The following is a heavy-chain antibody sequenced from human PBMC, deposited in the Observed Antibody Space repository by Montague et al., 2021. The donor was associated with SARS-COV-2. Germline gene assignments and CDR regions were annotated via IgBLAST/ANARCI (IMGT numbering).Heavy chain of an antibody. CDR1: GGSISSSSYY. V-gene: IGHV4-39*01. Sequence: SETLSLTCTVSGGSISSSSYYWGWIRQPPGKGLEWIGSIYYSGSTYYNPSLKSRVTISVDTSKNQFSLKLSSVTAADTAVYYSARRVTGTTVHYYYYGMDVWGQGTTVTVSS. CDR2: IYYSGST. J-gene: IGHJ6*02. CDR3: ARRVTGTTVHYYYYGMDV. D-gene: IGHD1-20*01.